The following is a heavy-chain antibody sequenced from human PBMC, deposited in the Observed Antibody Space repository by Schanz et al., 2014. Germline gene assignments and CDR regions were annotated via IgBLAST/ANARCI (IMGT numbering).Heavy chain of an antibody. CDR1: GFTFSTST. CDR3: VSQTGSPNY. V-gene: IGHV3-64*01. J-gene: IGHJ4*02. CDR2: ISSKGDMT. D-gene: IGHD6-13*01. Sequence: EVQLVESGGGLVQPGGSLRLSCAASGFTFSTSTMHWVRQAPGKGLEYVSSISSKGDMTFYGNSVKGRFTISRDNAKRSLFLQMNSLSVEDTAVYFCVSQTGSPNYWGQGTLVTVSS.